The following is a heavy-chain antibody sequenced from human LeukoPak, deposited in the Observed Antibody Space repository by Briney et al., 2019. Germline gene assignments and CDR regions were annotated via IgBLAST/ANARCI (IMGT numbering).Heavy chain of an antibody. J-gene: IGHJ3*02. CDR1: GFTFDDYA. D-gene: IGHD2-2*01. CDR2: ISWNSGSI. CDR3: AKDNQPGDGPSPDAFDI. Sequence: GGSLRLSCAASGFTFDDYAMHWVRQAPGKGLEWVSGISWNSGSIGYADSVKGRFTISRDNAKNSLYLQMNSLRAEDMALYYCAKDNQPGDGPSPDAFDIWGQGTMVTVSS. V-gene: IGHV3-9*03.